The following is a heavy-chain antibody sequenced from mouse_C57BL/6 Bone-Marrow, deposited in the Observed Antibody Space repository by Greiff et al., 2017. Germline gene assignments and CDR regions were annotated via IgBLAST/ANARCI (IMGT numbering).Heavy chain of an antibody. CDR3: ARPIYYGNSWFAY. V-gene: IGHV1-64*01. J-gene: IGHJ3*01. CDR1: GYTFTSYW. Sequence: VQLQQPGAELVKPGASVKLSCKASGYTFTSYWMHWVKQRPGQGLEWIGMIHPNSCSTNYNEKFKSKATLTVDKSSSTAYMQLSSLTSEDSAVYYCARPIYYGNSWFAYWGQGTLVTVSA. D-gene: IGHD2-1*01. CDR2: IHPNSCST.